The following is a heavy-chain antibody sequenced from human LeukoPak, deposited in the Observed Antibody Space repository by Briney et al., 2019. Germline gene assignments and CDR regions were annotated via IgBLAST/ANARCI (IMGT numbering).Heavy chain of an antibody. Sequence: ASVTVSCKASGGTFSSYAISWMRQAPGQGLEWMGGIVPIFGTANYAQKFQGRVTITADESTSTAYMELSSLRSEDTAVYYCARDLRFYGMDVWGQGTTVTVSS. J-gene: IGHJ6*02. V-gene: IGHV1-69*13. CDR2: IVPIFGTA. CDR3: ARDLRFYGMDV. CDR1: GGTFSSYA.